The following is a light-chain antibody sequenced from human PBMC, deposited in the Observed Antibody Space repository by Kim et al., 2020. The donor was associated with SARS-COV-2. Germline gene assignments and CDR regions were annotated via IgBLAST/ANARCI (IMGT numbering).Light chain of an antibody. CDR2: GAS. CDR3: QQYGNSPRT. Sequence: EIVLTQSPGTLSLSPGERATLSCRASQSVSSSYLAWYQQKPGQALRLLIYGASSRATGISDRFSGSGSGTDFTLTISRLEPEDFAVYYCQQYGNSPRTFGQGTKLEI. J-gene: IGKJ2*02. V-gene: IGKV3-20*01. CDR1: QSVSSSY.